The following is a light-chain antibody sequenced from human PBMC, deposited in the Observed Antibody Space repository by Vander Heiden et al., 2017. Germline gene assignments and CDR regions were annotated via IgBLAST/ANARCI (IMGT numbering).Light chain of an antibody. V-gene: IGKV1-33*01. J-gene: IGKJ4*01. CDR1: QDISNY. CDR3: QQYDNLPLT. CDR2: DAS. Sequence: DIQMTQSPPSLSASVGDRVTITCQASQDISNYLNWYQQKPGKAPKLLIYDASNLETGVPSRFSGSGSGTDFTFTISSLQPEDIATYYCQQYDNLPLTFGGGTKVXIK.